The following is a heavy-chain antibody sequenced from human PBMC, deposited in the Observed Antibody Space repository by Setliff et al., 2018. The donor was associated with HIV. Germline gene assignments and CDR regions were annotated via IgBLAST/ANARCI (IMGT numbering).Heavy chain of an antibody. J-gene: IGHJ4*02. D-gene: IGHD5-12*01. V-gene: IGHV4-39*01. CDR2: VYYSGGT. CDR3: ARLGDSGYDFRGYFDY. CDR1: GGSMGGHY. Sequence: PSETLSLTCTVSGGSMGGHYWGWIRQPPGKGLEWLANVYYSGGTYYNPSLNSRVTISVDTSRNQFSLKLTSVTAADTALYFCARLGDSGYDFRGYFDYWGQGKLVTVSS.